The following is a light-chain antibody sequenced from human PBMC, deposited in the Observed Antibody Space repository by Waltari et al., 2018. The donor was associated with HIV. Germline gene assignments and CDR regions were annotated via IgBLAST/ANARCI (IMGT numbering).Light chain of an antibody. CDR2: GAS. CDR1: QSVRTR. V-gene: IGKV3-15*01. Sequence: EIVLTQSPATLSVSPGERATLSCRASQSVRTRLAWYPPRPGQPPRLLGYGASNRATDIPARFSGSGSGTDFTLTISSLQSEDFAVYYCQQYYNWPPLTVGGGTKVEI. CDR3: QQYYNWPPLT. J-gene: IGKJ4*01.